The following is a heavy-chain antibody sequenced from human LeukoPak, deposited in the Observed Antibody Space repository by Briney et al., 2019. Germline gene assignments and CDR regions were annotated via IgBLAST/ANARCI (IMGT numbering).Heavy chain of an antibody. CDR1: GFTFSSYA. CDR3: ARDNMIPWMGQYYFDY. J-gene: IGHJ4*02. Sequence: SGGSLRLSCAASGFTFSSYAMHWVRQAPGKGLEWVAVISYDGSNKYYADSVKGRFTISRDNSKNTLYLQMNSLRAEDTAVYYCARDNMIPWMGQYYFDYWGQGTLVTVSS. D-gene: IGHD3-16*01. V-gene: IGHV3-30-3*01. CDR2: ISYDGSNK.